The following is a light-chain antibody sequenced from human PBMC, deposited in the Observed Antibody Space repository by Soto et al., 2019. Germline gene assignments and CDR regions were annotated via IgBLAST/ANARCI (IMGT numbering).Light chain of an antibody. J-gene: IGLJ1*01. Sequence: HSVLTQPASVFGSPGQSITFSCTVTSSDVGGYNFVSWYQQHPGKAPKLMIYEVSSRPSGVSNRFSGSKSGNTASLTISGLQPEDEADYYCSSYTTSTTVVFGTGTKVTVL. CDR1: SSDVGGYNF. V-gene: IGLV2-14*03. CDR2: EVS. CDR3: SSYTTSTTVV.